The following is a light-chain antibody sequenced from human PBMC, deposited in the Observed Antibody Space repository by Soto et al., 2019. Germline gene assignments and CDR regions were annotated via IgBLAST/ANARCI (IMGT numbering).Light chain of an antibody. Sequence: EIVLTQSPCTLSLSPGERATLSCRASQSVSSNLAWYQQKPGQAPRLLLYGASTRATGIPDRFSGSGSGTDFTLTISRVEPEDFAVFYCQHYGSSPLTFGGGTKVDI. V-gene: IGKV3-20*01. CDR1: QSVSSN. J-gene: IGKJ4*01. CDR3: QHYGSSPLT. CDR2: GAS.